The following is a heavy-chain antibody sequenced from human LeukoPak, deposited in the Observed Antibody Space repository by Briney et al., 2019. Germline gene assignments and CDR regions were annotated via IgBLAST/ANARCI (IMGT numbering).Heavy chain of an antibody. Sequence: SETLSLTCTVSGGSISSNNYYWGWIRQPPGKGLEWIGNIYYSGSSYYNPSLKRRVTISVDTSKNQFSLKLSSVTAADTAVYYCARHEYSGYVESWGQGTLVTVSS. J-gene: IGHJ5*02. V-gene: IGHV4-39*01. CDR2: IYYSGSS. CDR1: GGSISSNNYY. CDR3: ARHEYSGYVES. D-gene: IGHD5-12*01.